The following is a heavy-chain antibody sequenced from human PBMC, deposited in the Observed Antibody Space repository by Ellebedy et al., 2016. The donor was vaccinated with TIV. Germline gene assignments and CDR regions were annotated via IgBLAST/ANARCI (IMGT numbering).Heavy chain of an antibody. CDR3: ARGWLLDY. J-gene: IGHJ4*02. V-gene: IGHV3-30*03. Sequence: GESLKISXAASGFTFSSYGMHWVRQAPGKGLEWVAVISYDGSNKYYADSVKGRFTISRDNAKNSLYLQMNSLRDEDTAVYYCARGWLLDYWGQGTLVTVSS. CDR1: GFTFSSYG. D-gene: IGHD6-19*01. CDR2: ISYDGSNK.